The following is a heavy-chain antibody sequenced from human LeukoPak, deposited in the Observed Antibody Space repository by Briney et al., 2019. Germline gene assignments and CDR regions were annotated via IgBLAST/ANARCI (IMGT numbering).Heavy chain of an antibody. CDR1: GFTFSNAW. J-gene: IGHJ4*02. CDR3: TTPAYYYDSSGYYY. Sequence: NPGGSLRLSCAASGFTFSNAWMSWVRQAPGKGLEWVGRIKSKADGGTTDYAAPVKGRFTISRDDSKNTLYVQMNSLKTEDTAVYYCTTPAYYYDSSGYYYWGQGTLVTVSS. D-gene: IGHD3-22*01. CDR2: IKSKADGGTT. V-gene: IGHV3-15*01.